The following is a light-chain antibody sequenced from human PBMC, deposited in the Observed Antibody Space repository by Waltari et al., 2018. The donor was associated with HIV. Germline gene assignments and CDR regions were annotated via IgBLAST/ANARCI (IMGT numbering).Light chain of an antibody. Sequence: EIQVTQSPSSVSASVRGRVTIFFQSSEDIQFYLNWYQQKPGNPPKLLIYDTSHLATEVTYRFLGDGSGTEFAFTINNLQPDDIGTYYCQQSYGLPVTFGGGTKVEI. V-gene: IGKV1-33*01. J-gene: IGKJ4*01. CDR1: EDIQFY. CDR3: QQSYGLPVT. CDR2: DTS.